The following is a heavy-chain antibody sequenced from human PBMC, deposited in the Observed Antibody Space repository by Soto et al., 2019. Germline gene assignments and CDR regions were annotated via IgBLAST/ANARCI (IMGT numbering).Heavy chain of an antibody. D-gene: IGHD2-8*02. V-gene: IGHV3-9*01. CDR2: ISWSGGTI. J-gene: IGHJ6*02. CDR3: AKSTGGTANGMHV. CDR1: GFSFDEYG. Sequence: LRLSCTASGFSFDEYGMHWVRELPGKGLEWVSGISWSGGTIGYADSVKGRFSISRDNAKKSLYLQMNSLRPEDTALYYCAKSTGGTANGMHVWGQGTTVTVSS.